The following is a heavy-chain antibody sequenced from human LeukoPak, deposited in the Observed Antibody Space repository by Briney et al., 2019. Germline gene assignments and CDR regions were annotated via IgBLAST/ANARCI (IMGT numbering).Heavy chain of an antibody. J-gene: IGHJ4*02. D-gene: IGHD3-10*01. CDR3: AKASTFGELNRPFDY. CDR1: EVSIPGYG. V-gene: IGHV3-23*01. CDR2: ISGGGGTT. Sequence: GGSLRLSCVGSEVSIPGYGMSWVRQAPGKGLEWVSTISGGGGTTYYSDSVKGRFTISRDNSKNTLFLQMNSLRAEDTAIYYCAKASTFGELNRPFDYWGQGTLVTVSS.